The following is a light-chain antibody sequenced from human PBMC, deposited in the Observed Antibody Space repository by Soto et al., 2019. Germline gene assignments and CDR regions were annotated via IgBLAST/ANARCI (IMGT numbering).Light chain of an antibody. Sequence: DIQLTQSPSFLSASVGDRVTITCRTSQDISSYLAWYQQKPGKAPQRLISAASTLQSGVPSRFSGSGSGTEFTLTISSLQPEDFATYYCQQLKSYPLSFGGGTKVEIK. V-gene: IGKV1-9*01. J-gene: IGKJ4*01. CDR2: AAS. CDR3: QQLKSYPLS. CDR1: QDISSY.